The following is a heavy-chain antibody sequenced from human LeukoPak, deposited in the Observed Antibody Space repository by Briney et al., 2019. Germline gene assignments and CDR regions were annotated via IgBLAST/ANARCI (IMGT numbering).Heavy chain of an antibody. D-gene: IGHD3-3*01. CDR3: ARDRAAHTIFGVPRVD. CDR1: GFTVSSNY. J-gene: IGHJ4*02. V-gene: IGHV3-66*02. CDR2: IYSGGST. Sequence: GGSLRLSCAASGFTVSSNYMSWVRQAPGKGLEWVSVIYSGGSTYYADSVKGRFTISRDNSKDTLYLQMNSLRVEDTAVYYCARDRAAHTIFGVPRVDWGQGTLVTVSS.